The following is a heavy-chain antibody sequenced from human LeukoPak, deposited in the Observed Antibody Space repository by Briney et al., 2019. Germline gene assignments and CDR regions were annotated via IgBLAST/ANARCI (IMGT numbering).Heavy chain of an antibody. CDR2: ISGSGGST. CDR3: AEGGDYYDSSGPFDI. V-gene: IGHV3-23*01. J-gene: IGHJ3*02. CDR1: GFTFSSYA. Sequence: GGSLRLSCAASGFTFSSYAMSWVRQAPGKGLEWVSAISGSGGSTYYADSVKGRFTISRDNSKSTLYLQMNSLRAEDTAVYYCAEGGDYYDSSGPFDIWGQGTMVTVSS. D-gene: IGHD3-22*01.